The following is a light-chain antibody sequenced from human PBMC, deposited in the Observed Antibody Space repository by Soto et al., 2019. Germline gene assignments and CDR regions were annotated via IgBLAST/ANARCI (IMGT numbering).Light chain of an antibody. CDR2: CAS. Sequence: EIALTQSPCTLSSSLGARGTLSCRASQSVGSLLAWYQHNPGQSPRLLIFCASTRATGIPATCISGSSWTAFTPLISSLQPEDFSVYYCQQYSKWPPITFGPGTRLEI. CDR1: QSVGSL. CDR3: QQYSKWPPIT. J-gene: IGKJ5*01. V-gene: IGKV3-15*01.